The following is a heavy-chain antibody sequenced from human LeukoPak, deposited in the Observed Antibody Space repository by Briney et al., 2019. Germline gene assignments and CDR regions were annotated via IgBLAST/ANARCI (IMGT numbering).Heavy chain of an antibody. D-gene: IGHD3-3*01. V-gene: IGHV1-2*02. J-gene: IGHJ5*02. Sequence: ASVKVSCKASGYTFTGCYMHWVRQAPGQGLEWMGWINPNSGGTNYAQKFQGRVTMTRDTSISTAYMELSRLRSDDTAVYYCASGRITIFGVVENWFDPWGQGTLVTVSS. CDR2: INPNSGGT. CDR3: ASGRITIFGVVENWFDP. CDR1: GYTFTGCY.